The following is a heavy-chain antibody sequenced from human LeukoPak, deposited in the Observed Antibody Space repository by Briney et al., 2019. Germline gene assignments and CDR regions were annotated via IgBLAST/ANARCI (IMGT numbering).Heavy chain of an antibody. CDR2: ISAYNGNT. CDR3: ARATTLYDSSGYLAT. V-gene: IGHV1-18*01. Sequence: ASVKVSCKASGYTFTSYGISWVRQAPGQGLEWMGWISAYNGNTNYAQKLQGRVTMTTDTSTSTAYMELRSLRSDDTAVYYCARATTLYDSSGYLATWGQGTLVTVSS. CDR1: GYTFTSYG. J-gene: IGHJ4*02. D-gene: IGHD3-22*01.